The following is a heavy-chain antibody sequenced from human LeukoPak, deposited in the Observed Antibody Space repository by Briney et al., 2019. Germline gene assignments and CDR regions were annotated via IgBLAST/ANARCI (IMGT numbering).Heavy chain of an antibody. CDR2: IYYSGST. CDR3: ARSLIASTYYFDY. J-gene: IGHJ4*02. V-gene: IGHV4-59*01. Sequence: PSETLSLTCTVSGGSISSYYWSWIRQPPGKGLEWIGYIYYSGSTNYNPSLKSRVTISVDTSKNQFSLKLSSVTAADTAVYYCARSLIASTYYFDYWGQGTLVTVSS. CDR1: GGSISSYY. D-gene: IGHD6-13*01.